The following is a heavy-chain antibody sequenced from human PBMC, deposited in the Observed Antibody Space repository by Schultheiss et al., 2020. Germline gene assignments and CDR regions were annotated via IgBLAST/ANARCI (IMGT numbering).Heavy chain of an antibody. CDR2: INPHSGNT. D-gene: IGHD3-9*01. CDR1: GYTFTGYY. CDR3: ARGGDIKY. V-gene: IGHV1-8*02. Sequence: ASVKVSCKASGYTFTGYYIHWVRQAPGQGLEWMGRINPHSGNTGYAQKFQGRVTMTRNTSISTAYMELSSLRSEDTAVYYCARGGDIKYWGQGSLVTVSS. J-gene: IGHJ4*02.